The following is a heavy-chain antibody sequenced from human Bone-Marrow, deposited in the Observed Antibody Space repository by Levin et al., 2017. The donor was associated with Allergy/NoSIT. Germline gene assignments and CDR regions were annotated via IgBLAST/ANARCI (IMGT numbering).Heavy chain of an antibody. V-gene: IGHV1-2*02. CDR2: INPNSGAT. J-gene: IGHJ6*03. Sequence: GASVKVSCKASGDTFPGFYISWVRRAPGQGLEWMGWINPNSGATNYAPKFQGRVIMTSDLNSNTLYMELSSLKSDDSGVYYCAVSGKWFGEWDMDVWGAGTTVTVSS. D-gene: IGHD3-10*01. CDR1: GDTFPGFY. CDR3: AVSGKWFGEWDMDV.